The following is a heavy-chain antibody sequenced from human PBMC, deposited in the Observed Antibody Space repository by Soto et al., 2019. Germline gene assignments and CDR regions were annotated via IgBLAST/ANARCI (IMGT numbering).Heavy chain of an antibody. V-gene: IGHV4-31*03. CDR1: GGSISSGGYY. J-gene: IGHJ6*02. CDR2: IYYSGST. D-gene: IGHD2-15*01. CDR3: ARVLGYCSGGSCYSDYYYYYGMDV. Sequence: SETLSLTCTVSGGSISSGGYYWSWIRQHPGKGLEWIGYIYYSGSTYYNPSLKSRVTISVDTSKNQFSLKLSSVTAADTAVYYCARVLGYCSGGSCYSDYYYYYGMDVWGQGTTVTVSS.